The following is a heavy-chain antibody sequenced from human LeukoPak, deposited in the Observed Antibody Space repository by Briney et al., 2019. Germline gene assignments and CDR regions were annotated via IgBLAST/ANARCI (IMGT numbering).Heavy chain of an antibody. CDR2: LNTDGHNT. V-gene: IGHV3-74*01. D-gene: IGHD6-25*01. CDR3: VRQRQNYFDS. CDR1: GFTFSSYW. J-gene: IGHJ4*02. Sequence: PGGALRLSCAASGFTFSSYWMHWVRPAPGEGRVWVSSLNTDGHNTNYADSVKGRFTISRDNAKNMLYLQMNSLRVEDTAVYFCVRQRQNYFDSWGQGTLVTVSS.